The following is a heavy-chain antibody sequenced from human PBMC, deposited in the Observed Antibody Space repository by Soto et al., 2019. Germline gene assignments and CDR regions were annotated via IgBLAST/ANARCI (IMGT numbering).Heavy chain of an antibody. J-gene: IGHJ4*02. Sequence: GESLKISCQASGYSFSNHWIGWVRQMPGKGLGWMGIIYAGDSDTRYSPSFQGQVTFSVDKSINTAYLQWSSLKASDTAIYYCARLQYAARSPSDYWGQGTLVTVSS. CDR2: IYAGDSDT. CDR3: ARLQYAARSPSDY. V-gene: IGHV5-51*01. D-gene: IGHD6-6*01. CDR1: GYSFSNHW.